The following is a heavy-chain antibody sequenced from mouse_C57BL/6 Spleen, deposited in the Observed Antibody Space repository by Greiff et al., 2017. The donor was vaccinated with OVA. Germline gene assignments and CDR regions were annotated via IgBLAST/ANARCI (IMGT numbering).Heavy chain of an antibody. CDR3: ASLGDYYAMDY. J-gene: IGHJ4*01. V-gene: IGHV1-69*01. Sequence: QVQLQQPGAELVMPGASVKLSCKASGYTFTSYWMHWVKQRPGQGLEWIGEIDPSDSYTNYNQKFKGKSTLTVDKSSSTAYMQLSSLTSEDSAVYYCASLGDYYAMDYWGQGTSVTVSS. CDR2: IDPSDSYT. CDR1: GYTFTSYW.